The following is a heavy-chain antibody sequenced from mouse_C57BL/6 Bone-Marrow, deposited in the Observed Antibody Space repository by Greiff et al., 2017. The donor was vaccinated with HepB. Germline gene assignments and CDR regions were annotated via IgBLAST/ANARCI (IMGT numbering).Heavy chain of an antibody. J-gene: IGHJ3*01. Sequence: EVKLQESGPGLVKPSQSLSLTCSVTGYSITSGYYWNWIRQFPGNKLEWMGYISYDGSNNYNPSLKNRISITRDTSKNQFFLKLNSVTTEDTATYYCGSTMVTTGAYWGQGTLVTVSA. CDR2: ISYDGSN. D-gene: IGHD2-2*01. V-gene: IGHV3-6*01. CDR3: GSTMVTTGAY. CDR1: GYSITSGYY.